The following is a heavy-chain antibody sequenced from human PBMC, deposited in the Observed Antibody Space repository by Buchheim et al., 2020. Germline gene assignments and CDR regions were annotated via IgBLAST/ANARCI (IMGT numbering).Heavy chain of an antibody. Sequence: VQLMASGGGVVQPGRSLRLSYAASGFTFSSYAMHWVRQAPGKGLEWVAVISYDGSNKYYADSVKGRFTISRDNSKNTLYLQMNSLRAEDTAVYYCARDVGGRVGDYWGQGTL. J-gene: IGHJ4*02. V-gene: IGHV3-30-3*01. CDR1: GFTFSSYA. CDR3: ARDVGGRVGDY. CDR2: ISYDGSNK. D-gene: IGHD2-15*01.